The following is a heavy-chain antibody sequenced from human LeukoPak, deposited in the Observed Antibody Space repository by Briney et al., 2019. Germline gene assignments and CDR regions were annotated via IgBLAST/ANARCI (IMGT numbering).Heavy chain of an antibody. Sequence: GGSLRLSCAASGFTFSSYAMSCVREAPGEGLEWVSAISGSGGSTYYADSVKGRFTISRDNYENTLYLQMNSLRAEDTAVYYCANLHIDIWGQGTMVTVSS. CDR1: GFTFSSYA. V-gene: IGHV3-23*01. CDR2: ISGSGGST. CDR3: ANLHIDI. J-gene: IGHJ3*02.